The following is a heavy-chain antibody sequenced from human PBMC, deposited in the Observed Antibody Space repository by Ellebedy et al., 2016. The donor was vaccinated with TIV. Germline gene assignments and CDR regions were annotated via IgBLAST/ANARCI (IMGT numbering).Heavy chain of an antibody. CDR1: GFTFSSYW. Sequence: GESLKISXAASGFTFSSYWMSWVRQAPGKGLEWVANIKQDGSEKYYVDSVKGRFTISRDNAKNSLYLQMNSLRAEDTVVYYCARGITGASTTPLGYWGQGTLVIVSS. CDR2: IKQDGSEK. CDR3: ARGITGASTTPLGY. D-gene: IGHD2/OR15-2a*01. J-gene: IGHJ4*02. V-gene: IGHV3-7*03.